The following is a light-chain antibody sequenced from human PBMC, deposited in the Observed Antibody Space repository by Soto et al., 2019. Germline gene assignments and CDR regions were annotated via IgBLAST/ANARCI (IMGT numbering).Light chain of an antibody. CDR3: VSYTDTDTLV. Sequence: QSALTQPGSVSGSRGQSIIISCVGRNXDVGQDKSVSWYQQGPGKAPKLLIFEVTNRPSGVSNRFSGSRSGNTASLTISGLQPDDEGDYFCVSYTDTDTLVFGTGTKVTLL. CDR1: NXDVGQDKS. V-gene: IGLV2-14*01. J-gene: IGLJ1*01. CDR2: EVT.